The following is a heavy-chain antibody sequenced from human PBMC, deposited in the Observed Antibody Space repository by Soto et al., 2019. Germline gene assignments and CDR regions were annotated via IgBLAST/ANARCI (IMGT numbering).Heavy chain of an antibody. D-gene: IGHD3-10*01. V-gene: IGHV1-2*04. CDR3: ARARYYYGSGSYYLDY. CDR1: GYTFTGYY. Sequence: QVQLVQSGAEVKKPGASVKVSCKASGYTFTGYYMHWVRQAPGQGLEWMGWINPNSGGTNYAQKFQGWVTMTRDTSISTAYMELSRLRSDDMAVYYCARARYYYGSGSYYLDYWGQGTLVTVSS. J-gene: IGHJ4*02. CDR2: INPNSGGT.